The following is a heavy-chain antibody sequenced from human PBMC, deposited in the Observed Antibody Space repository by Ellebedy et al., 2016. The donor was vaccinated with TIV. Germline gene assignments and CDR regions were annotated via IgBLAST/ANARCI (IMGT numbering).Heavy chain of an antibody. J-gene: IGHJ4*02. Sequence: GESLKISCAASEFTFSSYWMHWVRRAPGKGLVWVSRIDPDGSDTKYTDSVKGRFTISRDNAKNTLYLQLTSLRAEDTAVYYCASSKTPSGRYWGQGTLVTVSS. CDR1: EFTFSSYW. CDR2: IDPDGSDT. V-gene: IGHV3-74*03. D-gene: IGHD4-11*01. CDR3: ASSKTPSGRY.